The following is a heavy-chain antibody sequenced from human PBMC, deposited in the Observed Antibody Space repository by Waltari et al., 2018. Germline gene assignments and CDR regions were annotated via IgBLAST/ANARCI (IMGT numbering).Heavy chain of an antibody. CDR1: GYTLTELS. J-gene: IGHJ2*01. V-gene: IGHV1-24*01. D-gene: IGHD1-26*01. Sequence: QVQLVQSGAEVKKPGASVKVSCKVSGYTLTELSMHWVRQAPGKGLEWMGGFDPEDGETIYAQKVQGRVTMTEDTSTDTAYMELSSLRSEDTAVYYCATVPGRELLRNWYFDLWGRGTLVTVSS. CDR3: ATVPGRELLRNWYFDL. CDR2: FDPEDGET.